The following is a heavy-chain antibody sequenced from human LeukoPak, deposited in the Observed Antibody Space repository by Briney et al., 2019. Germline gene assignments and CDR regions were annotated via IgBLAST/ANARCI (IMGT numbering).Heavy chain of an antibody. Sequence: SETLSLTCTVSGGSISSSSSYWDWLRHPPGKGLEWIRNIYYSGSTYYNPSLKSRVTRSVDTSKNQFSLKLSSVTAADTAVYYCATVSSSWPHYYFDYWGQGTLVTVSS. V-gene: IGHV4-39*07. CDR1: GGSISSSSSY. J-gene: IGHJ4*02. CDR3: ATVSSSWPHYYFDY. D-gene: IGHD6-13*01. CDR2: IYYSGST.